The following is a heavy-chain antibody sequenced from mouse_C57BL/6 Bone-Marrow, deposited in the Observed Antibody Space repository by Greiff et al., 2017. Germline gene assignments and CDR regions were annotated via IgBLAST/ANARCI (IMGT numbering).Heavy chain of an antibody. CDR1: GYTFTDHT. CDR2: IYPRDGST. J-gene: IGHJ4*01. V-gene: IGHV1-78*01. CDR3: ARTVAKDAMDY. D-gene: IGHD1-1*01. Sequence: VQLQQSDAELVKPGASVKISCKVSGYTFTDHTIHWMKQRPEQGLEWIGYIYPRDGSTKYNAKFKGKATLTADKSSSTAYMQLNSLTSEDSADYFGARTVAKDAMDYWGQGTSVTVSS.